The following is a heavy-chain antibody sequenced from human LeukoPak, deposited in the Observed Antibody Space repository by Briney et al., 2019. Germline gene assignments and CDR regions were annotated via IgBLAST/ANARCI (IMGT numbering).Heavy chain of an antibody. V-gene: IGHV3-7*01. J-gene: IGHJ4*02. CDR2: IKPDGSEK. Sequence: PGGSLRLSCAASGFTFSTYWMGWVRQAPGKGLEWVAKIKPDGSEKDHVDSVKGRFTISRDNAKNSLYLQLNSLRAEDTVVYYCARSRFYFDYWGQGTLVTVSS. CDR3: ARSRFYFDY. CDR1: GFTFSTYW.